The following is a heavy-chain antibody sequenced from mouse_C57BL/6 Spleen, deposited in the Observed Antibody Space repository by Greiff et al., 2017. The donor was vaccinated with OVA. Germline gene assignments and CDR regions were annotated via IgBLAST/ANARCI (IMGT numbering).Heavy chain of an antibody. V-gene: IGHV3-6*01. CDR3: ARDDYDHEGGYAMDY. CDR1: GYSITSGYY. Sequence: EVKLLESGPGLVKPSQSLSLTCSVTGYSITSGYYWNWIRQFPGNKLEWMGYISYDGSNNYNPSLKNRISITRDTSKNQFFLKLNSVTTEDTATYYCARDDYDHEGGYAMDYWGQGTSVTVSS. J-gene: IGHJ4*01. CDR2: ISYDGSN. D-gene: IGHD2-4*01.